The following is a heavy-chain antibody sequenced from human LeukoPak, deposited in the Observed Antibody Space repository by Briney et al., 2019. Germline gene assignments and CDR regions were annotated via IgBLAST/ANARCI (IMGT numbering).Heavy chain of an antibody. CDR3: VKTIAVAGSFDY. CDR1: GFTFSTYP. Sequence: GGSLRLSCSVSGFTFSTYPMHWVRQAPGKRLEYVSTISGNGGSTYYADSVKGRFTISRDNSKNTLYLQMTSLRPEDTAVYYCVKTIAVAGSFDYWGQGTLVTVSS. CDR2: ISGNGGST. V-gene: IGHV3-64D*09. D-gene: IGHD6-19*01. J-gene: IGHJ4*02.